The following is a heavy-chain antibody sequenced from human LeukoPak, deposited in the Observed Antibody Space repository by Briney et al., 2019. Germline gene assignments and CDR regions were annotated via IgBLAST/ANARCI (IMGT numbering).Heavy chain of an antibody. Sequence: SGTLSLTCTVSGGSISSYYWSWIRQPPGKGLEWIGYIYYSGSTNYNPSLKSRVTISVDTSKNQFSLKLSSVTAADTAVYYCARLQWELYLDYWGQGTLVTVSS. CDR2: IYYSGST. V-gene: IGHV4-59*08. CDR1: GGSISSYY. D-gene: IGHD1-26*01. J-gene: IGHJ4*02. CDR3: ARLQWELYLDY.